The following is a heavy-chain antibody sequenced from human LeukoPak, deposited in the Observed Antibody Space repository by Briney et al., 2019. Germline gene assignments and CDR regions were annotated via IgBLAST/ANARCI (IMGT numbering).Heavy chain of an antibody. Sequence: PSETLSLTCAVYGGSFSGYYWSWIRRPPGKGLEWIGEINHSGSTNYNPSLKSRVTISVDKSKNQFSLKLSSVTAADTAVYYCARGRRGCRYWGQGTLVTVSS. CDR1: GGSFSGYY. J-gene: IGHJ4*02. V-gene: IGHV4-34*01. D-gene: IGHD6-19*01. CDR3: ARGRRGCRY. CDR2: INHSGST.